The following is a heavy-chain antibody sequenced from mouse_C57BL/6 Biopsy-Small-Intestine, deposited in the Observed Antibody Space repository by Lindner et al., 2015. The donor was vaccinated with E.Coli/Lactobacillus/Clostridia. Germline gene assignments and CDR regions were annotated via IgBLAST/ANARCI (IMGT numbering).Heavy chain of an antibody. Sequence: SVKVSCKASGGTFSSSAINWVRQAPGQGLAWMGGIIPGIGTAKYAQKFQGRATMTRDTSISTAYMELSRLRSDDTAVYYCARSLVSTYYYFYGLDVWGQGTTVSVSS. D-gene: IGHD1-1*01. CDR2: IIPGIGTA. CDR1: GGTFSSSA. J-gene: IGHJ1*01. V-gene: IGHV1-55*01. CDR3: ARSLVSTYYYFYGLDV.